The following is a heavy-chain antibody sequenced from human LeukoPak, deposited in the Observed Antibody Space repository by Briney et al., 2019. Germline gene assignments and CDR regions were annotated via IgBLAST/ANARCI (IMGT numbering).Heavy chain of an antibody. J-gene: IGHJ4*02. D-gene: IGHD1-26*01. CDR2: MRYDGKEE. CDR1: GFSFRSYG. CDR3: ARDRAFMMGSTNFDY. V-gene: IGHV3-30*02. Sequence: GGSLRLSCTASGFSFRSYGMHWVRQTAGRGLEWLAFMRYDGKEEYYADAVKGRITISRDNSKNTLFLQMNSLRAEDTAVYYCARDRAFMMGSTNFDYWGQGTLVTVSS.